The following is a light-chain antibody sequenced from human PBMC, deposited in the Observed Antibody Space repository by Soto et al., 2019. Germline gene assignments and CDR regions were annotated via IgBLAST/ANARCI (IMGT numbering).Light chain of an antibody. CDR2: KXS. CDR3: QQYNNYFWA. J-gene: IGKJ1*01. CDR1: DNINKW. V-gene: IGKV1-5*03. Sequence: IQMTQSPSTVPSSVGDRVTISXRVSDNINKWLSWYQQKPGXAPKXXXLKXSSLESGVPSRLSGSGSGTEFTLTISSLQPDYLATYYCQQYNNYFWAFGQGTKVDIK.